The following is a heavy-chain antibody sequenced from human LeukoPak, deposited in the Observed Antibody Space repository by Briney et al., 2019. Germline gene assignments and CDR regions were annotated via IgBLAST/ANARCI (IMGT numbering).Heavy chain of an antibody. Sequence: GGSLRLSCAASGFTFSKDDFHWVRQAPGKGLEWVAAIGVTGDTYYADSVKGRFTISREDAANSLYLQMRSLGAGDTAVYYCAKDLRDEPDGYYYYYGLDVWGQGTPVTVSS. D-gene: IGHD1-14*01. CDR1: GFTFSKDD. V-gene: IGHV3-13*01. J-gene: IGHJ6*02. CDR2: IGVTGDT. CDR3: AKDLRDEPDGYYYYYGLDV.